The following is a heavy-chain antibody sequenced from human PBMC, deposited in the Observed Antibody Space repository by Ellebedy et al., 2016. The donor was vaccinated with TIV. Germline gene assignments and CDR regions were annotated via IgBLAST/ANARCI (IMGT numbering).Heavy chain of an antibody. CDR3: ARLSIPYYYDVDGYYLDY. D-gene: IGHD3-22*01. Sequence: GGSLRLXXGASGFTFSSSWMTWVRQAPGKGLEWVANIKQDGSHKHYVDSLRGRCTISRDNAKNSLYLQIDNLRAEDTAVYYCARLSIPYYYDVDGYYLDYWGQGTLVAVSS. CDR1: GFTFSSSW. V-gene: IGHV3-7*01. CDR2: IKQDGSHK. J-gene: IGHJ4*02.